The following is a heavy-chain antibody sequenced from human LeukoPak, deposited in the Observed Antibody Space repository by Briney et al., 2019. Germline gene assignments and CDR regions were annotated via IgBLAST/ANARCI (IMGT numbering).Heavy chain of an antibody. J-gene: IGHJ5*02. V-gene: IGHV4-4*07. CDR3: ARHTTSYGWFDP. CDR2: IYPSGST. D-gene: IGHD1-26*01. CDR1: GGSISSYY. Sequence: SETLSLTCTVSGGSISSYYWSWIRQPAGKGLEWNGHIYPSGSTNYNPSLKSRVTISVDTSKNQFSLKLSSVTAADTAVYYCARHTTSYGWFDPWGQGTVVTVSS.